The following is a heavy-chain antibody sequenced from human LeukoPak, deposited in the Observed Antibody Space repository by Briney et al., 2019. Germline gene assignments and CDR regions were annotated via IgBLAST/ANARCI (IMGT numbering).Heavy chain of an antibody. CDR2: IYHSGSI. J-gene: IGHJ4*02. CDR3: ARADYGSGSYTP. CDR1: GGSVSSYY. Sequence: SETLSLTCTVSGGSVSSYYWTWIRQPPGKGLEWIGYIYHSGSINYNPSLKSRVTISIDTSKNQFSLKLNSVTAADTAIYYCARADYGSGSYTPWGQGTLVTVSS. V-gene: IGHV4-59*02. D-gene: IGHD3-10*01.